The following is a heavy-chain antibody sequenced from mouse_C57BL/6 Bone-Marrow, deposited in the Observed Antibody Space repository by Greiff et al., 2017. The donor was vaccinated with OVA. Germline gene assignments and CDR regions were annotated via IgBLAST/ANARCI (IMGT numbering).Heavy chain of an antibody. CDR3: APSDYYYAMDY. CDR1: GFTFTSYA. D-gene: IGHD2-13*01. CDR2: ISDGGSYN. J-gene: IGHJ4*01. V-gene: IGHV5-4*01. Sequence: EVHLVESGGGLVKPGGSLKLSCAASGFTFTSYAMSWVRQTPEKRLEWVATISDGGSYNYYQDNVKGRFPISRDNAKNNLYLQMIHLQSEDTAMYYCAPSDYYYAMDYWGQGTSVTVSS.